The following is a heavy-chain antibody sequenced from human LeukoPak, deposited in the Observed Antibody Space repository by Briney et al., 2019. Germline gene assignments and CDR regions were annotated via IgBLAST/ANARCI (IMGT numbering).Heavy chain of an antibody. CDR3: AGVLVGAIGNYFDY. V-gene: IGHV1-46*01. D-gene: IGHD1-26*01. Sequence: ASVKVSCKASGYTFTSYYMHWVRQAPGQGLEWMRMINPSGGSTNYAQKFQGRVTMTRDTSTSTVYLELSSPRSEDTAVYYCAGVLVGAIGNYFDYWGQGTLVTVSS. CDR2: INPSGGST. J-gene: IGHJ4*02. CDR1: GYTFTSYY.